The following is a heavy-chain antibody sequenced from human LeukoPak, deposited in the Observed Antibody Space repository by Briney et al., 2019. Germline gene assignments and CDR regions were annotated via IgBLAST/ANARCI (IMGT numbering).Heavy chain of an antibody. V-gene: IGHV3-15*01. CDR1: GFTFSNAW. J-gene: IGHJ4*02. CDR2: IKSKTDSGTT. Sequence: GGSLRLSCAASGFTFSNAWMSWVRQAPGKGLEWVGRIKSKTDSGTTDYAAPVKGRFTISRDDSKNTLYLQMNSLKTEDTAVYYCTTPRYSSSWYYFDYWGQGTLVTVSS. CDR3: TTPRYSSSWYYFDY. D-gene: IGHD6-13*01.